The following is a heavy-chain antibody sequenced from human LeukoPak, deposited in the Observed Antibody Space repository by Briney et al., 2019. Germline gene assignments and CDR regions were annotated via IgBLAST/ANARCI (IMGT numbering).Heavy chain of an antibody. CDR1: GGSFSGYY. CDR2: INHSGST. V-gene: IGHV4-34*01. CDR3: ASFRRDLYYFDY. D-gene: IGHD3/OR15-3a*01. Sequence: PSETLSLTRAVYGGSFSGYYWSWIRQPPGKGLEWIGEINHSGSTNYNPSLKSRVTISVDTSKNQFSLKLSSVTAADTAVYYCASFRRDLYYFDYWGQGTLVTVSS. J-gene: IGHJ4*02.